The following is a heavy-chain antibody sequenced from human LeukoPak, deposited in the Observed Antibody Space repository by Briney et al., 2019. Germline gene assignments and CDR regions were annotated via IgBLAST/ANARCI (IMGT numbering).Heavy chain of an antibody. D-gene: IGHD3-16*01. J-gene: IGHJ4*02. V-gene: IGHV1-46*03. CDR3: VREYHGGYFDF. Sequence: GASVKVSCKASGYISTSYYMHWVRQAPGQGLKWLGVVYPSAGTSDPAQRFRARITLSDDTSTSTAYMELRSLKSEDTAIYFCVREYHGGYFDFWGQGTLVTVSS. CDR2: VYPSAGTS. CDR1: GYISTSYY.